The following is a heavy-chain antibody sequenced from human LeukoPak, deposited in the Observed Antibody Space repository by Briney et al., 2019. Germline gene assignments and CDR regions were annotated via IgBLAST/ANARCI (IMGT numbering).Heavy chain of an antibody. D-gene: IGHD3-10*01. CDR2: IDPNSGGT. J-gene: IGHJ5*02. CDR3: ARGIYSGIYGRLDP. Sequence: ASVKVSCKASGYTFTAWYIHWVRQAPGQGLEWVGWIDPNSGGTGYAQKFQGRVTLTRHTSIRTAYMDLSSLRSDDTAVYYCARGIYSGIYGRLDPWGQGTLVTVSS. CDR1: GYTFTAWY. V-gene: IGHV1-2*02.